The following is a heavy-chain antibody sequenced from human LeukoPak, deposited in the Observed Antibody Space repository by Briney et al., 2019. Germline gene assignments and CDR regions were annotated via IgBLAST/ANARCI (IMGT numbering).Heavy chain of an antibody. Sequence: GGSLRLSCAVSGFTLSNYWMSWVRQAPGKGLEWVANIKQDGSENYYVDSVKGRFTISRDNAKNSLYLQMSNLRAEDTAVYFCARGGGLDVWGQGTTVTVSS. D-gene: IGHD3-16*01. V-gene: IGHV3-7*03. CDR3: ARGGGLDV. CDR1: GFTLSNYW. CDR2: IKQDGSEN. J-gene: IGHJ6*02.